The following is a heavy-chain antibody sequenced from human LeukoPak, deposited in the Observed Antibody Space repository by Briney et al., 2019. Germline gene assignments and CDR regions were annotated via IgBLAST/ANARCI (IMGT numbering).Heavy chain of an antibody. J-gene: IGHJ4*02. V-gene: IGHV3-7*01. Sequence: GGSLRLSCAASGFTFSSHAMSWVRQAPGKGLEWVANIKQDGSEKYYVDSVKGRFTISRDNAKNSLYLQMNSLRAEDTAVYYCARETDLLLWFGELLYWGQGTLVTVSS. CDR3: ARETDLLLWFGELLY. CDR2: IKQDGSEK. CDR1: GFTFSSHA. D-gene: IGHD3-10*01.